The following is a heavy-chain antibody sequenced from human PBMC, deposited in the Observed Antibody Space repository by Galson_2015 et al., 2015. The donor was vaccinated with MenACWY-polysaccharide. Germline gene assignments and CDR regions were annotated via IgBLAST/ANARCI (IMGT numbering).Heavy chain of an antibody. D-gene: IGHD6-13*01. Sequence: SLRLSCAASGFTFSSYWMSWVRQAPGKGLEWVANIKQDGSEKYYVDSVKGRFTISRDNGKNSLYLQMNSLRAEDTAVYYCARDPKSSSSWYDFGFDPWGQGT. CDR3: ARDPKSSSSWYDFGFDP. V-gene: IGHV3-7*01. CDR2: IKQDGSEK. CDR1: GFTFSSYW. J-gene: IGHJ5*02.